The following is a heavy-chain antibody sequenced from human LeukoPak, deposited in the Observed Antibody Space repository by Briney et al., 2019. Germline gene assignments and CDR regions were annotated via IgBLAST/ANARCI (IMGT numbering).Heavy chain of an antibody. CDR3: ARGPGHYYYYYMDV. CDR1: GGSISSGGYY. D-gene: IGHD1-14*01. V-gene: IGHV4-31*03. J-gene: IGHJ6*03. CDR2: IYYSGST. Sequence: PSETLSLACTVSGGSISSGGYYWSWIRQHPGKGLEWIGYIYYSGSTYYSPSLKSRVTISVDTSKNQFSLKLSSVTAADTAVYYCARGPGHYYYYYMDVWGKGTTVTVSS.